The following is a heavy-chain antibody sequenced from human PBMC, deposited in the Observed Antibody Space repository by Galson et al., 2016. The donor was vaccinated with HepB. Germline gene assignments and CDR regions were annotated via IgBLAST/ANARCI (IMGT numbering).Heavy chain of an antibody. V-gene: IGHV1-18*01. Sequence: SVKVSCKASDYTFTNFGINWVRQAPGQGLEWMGWISAHNGNTIYTQNLQGRVAMTTDTATSTAYMELRSLRSDDTAVYFCARDSGLTTLVVVRDYWGQGTLVTVSS. J-gene: IGHJ4*02. D-gene: IGHD3-22*01. CDR1: DYTFTNFG. CDR2: ISAHNGNT. CDR3: ARDSGLTTLVVVRDY.